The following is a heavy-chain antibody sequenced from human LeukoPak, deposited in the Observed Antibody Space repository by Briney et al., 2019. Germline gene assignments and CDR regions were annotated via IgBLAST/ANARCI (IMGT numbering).Heavy chain of an antibody. CDR3: AKGHGDYDWFDP. V-gene: IGHV3-23*01. D-gene: IGHD4-17*01. Sequence: GGSLRLSCAASGFTFSSYAMSWVRQAPGKGLEWASAISGSGGSTYYADSVKGRFTISRDNSKNTLYLQMNSLRAEDTAVYYCAKGHGDYDWFDPWGQGTLVTVSS. J-gene: IGHJ5*02. CDR2: ISGSGGST. CDR1: GFTFSSYA.